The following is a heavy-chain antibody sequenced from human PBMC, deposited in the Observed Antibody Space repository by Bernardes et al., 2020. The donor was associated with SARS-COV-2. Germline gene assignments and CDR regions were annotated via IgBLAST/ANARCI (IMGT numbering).Heavy chain of an antibody. J-gene: IGHJ5*02. Sequence: ASVKVSCKASGYTFTGYYMHWVRQAPGQGLEWMGWINPNSGGTNYAQKFQGRVTMTRDTSISTAYMELSRLRSDDTAVYYCARPRKGGHGGNWFDPWGQGTLVTVSS. CDR3: ARPRKGGHGGNWFDP. D-gene: IGHD3-16*01. CDR1: GYTFTGYY. CDR2: INPNSGGT. V-gene: IGHV1-2*02.